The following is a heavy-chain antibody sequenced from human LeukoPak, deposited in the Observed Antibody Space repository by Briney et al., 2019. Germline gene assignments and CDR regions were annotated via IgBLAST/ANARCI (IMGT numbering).Heavy chain of an antibody. CDR2: IYYSGST. J-gene: IGHJ3*02. Sequence: PSQTLSLTCTVSGGSISSGGYYWNWIRQHPGTGLEWIGYIYYSGSTYYNPSLKSRVTISIDTSKNQFSLKLSSVTAADTAVYYCARTSSTMISSSGAFDIWGQGTMVTVSS. CDR1: GGSISSGGYY. D-gene: IGHD3-22*01. V-gene: IGHV4-31*03. CDR3: ARTSSTMISSSGAFDI.